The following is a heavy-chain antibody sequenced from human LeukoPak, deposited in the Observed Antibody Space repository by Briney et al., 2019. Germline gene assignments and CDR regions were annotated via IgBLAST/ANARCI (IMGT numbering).Heavy chain of an antibody. J-gene: IGHJ4*02. CDR1: GGSFSGYY. CDR3: ARVKGDGYNPFDY. D-gene: IGHD5-24*01. V-gene: IGHV4-34*01. CDR2: INHSGST. Sequence: SETLSLTCAVYGGSFSGYYWSWIRQPPRKGLEWIGEINHSGSTNYNPSLKSRVTISVDTSKNQFSLKLSSVTAADTAVYYCARVKGDGYNPFDYWGQGTLVTVSS.